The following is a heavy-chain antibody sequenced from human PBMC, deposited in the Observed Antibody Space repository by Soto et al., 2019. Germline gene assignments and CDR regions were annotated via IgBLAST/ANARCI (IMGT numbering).Heavy chain of an antibody. V-gene: IGHV3-64D*06. CDR1: GFTFSDYT. CDR2: ISNNASDT. D-gene: IGHD3-9*01. CDR3: VKEMGPCCDWSYSFDS. J-gene: IGHJ4*02. Sequence: SVGSLRLSCSVSGFTFSDYTIHWVRQAPEKRLEFVSAISNNASDTYFADSVRDRFTISRDNSKNTVFLLMSGLTEEDTAIYYCVKEMGPCCDWSYSFDSWGQGTVVTVSS.